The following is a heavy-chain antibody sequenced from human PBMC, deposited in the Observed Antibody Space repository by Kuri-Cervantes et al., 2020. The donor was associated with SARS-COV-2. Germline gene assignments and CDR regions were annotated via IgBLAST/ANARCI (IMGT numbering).Heavy chain of an antibody. J-gene: IGHJ4*02. CDR2: INPNSGGT. Sequence: ASVKVSCKASGYTFTGYYMHWVRQAPGQGLEWMGWINPNSGGTNYAQKFQGRVTMTRDTSISTAYMELSRLRSDDTAVYYCARSFTMVQGGPIHWGQGTLVTVSS. D-gene: IGHD3-10*01. V-gene: IGHV1-2*02. CDR3: ARSFTMVQGGPIH. CDR1: GYTFTGYY.